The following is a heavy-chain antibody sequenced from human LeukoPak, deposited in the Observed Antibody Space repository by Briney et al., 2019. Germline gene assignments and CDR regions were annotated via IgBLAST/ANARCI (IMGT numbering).Heavy chain of an antibody. D-gene: IGHD1-26*01. V-gene: IGHV1-8*01. CDR1: GYTFTNYD. CDR2: MNPNSGNT. Sequence: ASVKVSCKASGYTFTNYDINWVRQATGQGLEWMGWMNPNSGNTGYAQKFRGRVTMTRNTSISTAYMELSSLRSEDTALYYCARDIAGATKGGWFDTWGQGTPVTVSS. CDR3: ARDIAGATKGGWFDT. J-gene: IGHJ5*02.